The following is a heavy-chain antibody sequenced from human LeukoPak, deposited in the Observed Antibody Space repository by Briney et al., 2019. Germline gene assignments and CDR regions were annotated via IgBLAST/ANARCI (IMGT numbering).Heavy chain of an antibody. J-gene: IGHJ5*02. D-gene: IGHD3-9*01. V-gene: IGHV5-51*01. CDR3: ARAAPTTYHDILTGPPPFDP. CDR2: IYPGDSDT. CDR1: GYSFTSYW. Sequence: GESLQISCKGSGYSFTSYWIGWVRQMPGKGLEWMGIIYPGDSDTRYSPSFQGQVTISADKSISTAYLQWSSLKASDTAMYYCARAAPTTYHDILTGPPPFDPWGQGTLVTVSS.